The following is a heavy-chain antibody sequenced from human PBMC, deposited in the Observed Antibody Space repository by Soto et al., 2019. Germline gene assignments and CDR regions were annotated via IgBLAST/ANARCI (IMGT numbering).Heavy chain of an antibody. CDR3: ASIPRRGYSYGIDY. D-gene: IGHD2-21*02. CDR1: GGSISSGTSY. J-gene: IGHJ4*02. Sequence: QVQLQESGPGLVKPSQTLSLTCNVSGGSISSGTSYWTWIRQHPGEGLEWIGHIYFTGATYSNPSLSSRLTMSVDTSKNQFSLKLTSVTAADAATSYCASIPRRGYSYGIDYWGQGTLVTVSS. CDR2: IYFTGAT. V-gene: IGHV4-31*03.